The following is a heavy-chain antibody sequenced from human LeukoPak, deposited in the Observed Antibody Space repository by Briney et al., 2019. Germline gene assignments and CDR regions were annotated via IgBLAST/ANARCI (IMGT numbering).Heavy chain of an antibody. CDR3: AKDSSSGSYYNSYFDY. CDR2: ISWNSGSI. CDR1: GFTYDDYA. J-gene: IGHJ4*02. Sequence: PGRSLRLXCAASGFTYDDYAMHWVRQAPGKGLESVSGISWNSGSIGYADSVKGRFTISRDNAKNSLYLQMNSLRAEDMALYYCAKDSSSGSYYNSYFDYWGQGTLVTVSS. D-gene: IGHD3-10*01. V-gene: IGHV3-9*03.